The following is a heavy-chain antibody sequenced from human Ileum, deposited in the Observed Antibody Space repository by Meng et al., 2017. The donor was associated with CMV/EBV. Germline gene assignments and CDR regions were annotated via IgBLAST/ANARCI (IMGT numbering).Heavy chain of an antibody. J-gene: IGHJ4*02. D-gene: IGHD6-13*01. Sequence: SGGSISSGGYCWSWIRQHPGKGLEWIGYIYYGGSNHYNPSLKSRVTISLDTSQNQFSLNLSSVTAADTAVYYCARRSAAITSGGFDYWGQGTLVTVSS. CDR2: IYYGGSN. V-gene: IGHV4-31*02. CDR1: GGSISSGGYC. CDR3: ARRSAAITSGGFDY.